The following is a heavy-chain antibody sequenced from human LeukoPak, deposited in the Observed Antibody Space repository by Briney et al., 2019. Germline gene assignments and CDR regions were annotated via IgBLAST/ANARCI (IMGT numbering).Heavy chain of an antibody. V-gene: IGHV3-49*03. CDR1: GFTFGDYA. D-gene: IGHD6-13*01. CDR3: TRLDSSGWYSLWYYYDMDV. CDR2: IRSKAYGGTT. J-gene: IGHJ6*03. Sequence: GGSLRLPCTASGFTFGDYAMSWFRQAPGKGLEWVGFIRSKAYGGTTEYAASVKGRFTISRDDSKSIAYLQMNSLKTEDTGVYYCTRLDSSGWYSLWYYYDMDVWGKGTTVTVSS.